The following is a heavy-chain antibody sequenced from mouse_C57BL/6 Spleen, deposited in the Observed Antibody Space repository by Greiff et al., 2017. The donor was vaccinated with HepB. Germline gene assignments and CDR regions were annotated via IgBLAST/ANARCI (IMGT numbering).Heavy chain of an antibody. CDR3: ARQGDEGYFDY. D-gene: IGHD3-3*01. J-gene: IGHJ2*01. V-gene: IGHV5-6*01. Sequence: EVQGVESGGDLVKPGGSLKLSCAASGFTFSSYGMSWVRQTPDKRLEWVATISSGGSYTYYPDSVKGRFTISRDNAKNTLYLQMSSLKSEDTAMYYCARQGDEGYFDYWGQGTTLTVSS. CDR1: GFTFSSYG. CDR2: ISSGGSYT.